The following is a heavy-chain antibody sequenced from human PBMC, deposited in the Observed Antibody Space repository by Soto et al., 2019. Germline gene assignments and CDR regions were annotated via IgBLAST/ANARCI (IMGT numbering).Heavy chain of an antibody. CDR2: MYGNDDQ. CDR3: AHSNNWDYRTPYYFDY. D-gene: IGHD1-20*01. CDR1: GFSLNTSGVG. J-gene: IGHJ4*02. V-gene: IGHV2-5*01. Sequence: QITLKESGPTLVQPTQTLTLTCTFSGFSLNTSGVGVGWVRQPPGKALAWLALMYGNDDQRYNLFLRNSLTITKDTSRDQVVLTMTHVDPVETATYCGAHSNNWDYRTPYYFDYWGQGTLVTVS.